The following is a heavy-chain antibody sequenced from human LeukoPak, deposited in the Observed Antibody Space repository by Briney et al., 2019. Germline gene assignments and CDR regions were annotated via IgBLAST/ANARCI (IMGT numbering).Heavy chain of an antibody. Sequence: ASVKVSCKASGGTFNSYAISWVRQAPGQGLEWMGGIIPIFGTANYAQKFQGRVTITADESTSTAYMELSSLRSEDTAVYYCARDRQYCSSTSCYAGFWFDPWGQGTLVTVSS. CDR1: GGTFNSYA. V-gene: IGHV1-69*13. J-gene: IGHJ5*02. D-gene: IGHD2-2*01. CDR2: IIPIFGTA. CDR3: ARDRQYCSSTSCYAGFWFDP.